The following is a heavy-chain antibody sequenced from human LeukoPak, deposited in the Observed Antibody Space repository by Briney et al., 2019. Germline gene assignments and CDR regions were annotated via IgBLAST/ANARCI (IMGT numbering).Heavy chain of an antibody. CDR2: IRVYNGDT. V-gene: IGHV1-18*01. CDR3: ARDQDRASDY. CDR1: GYTFTSYG. Sequence: ASVKVSCKASGYTFTSYGISWVRQAPGQGLEWMGWIRVYNGDTNYAQKLQGRVTMTTDTSTSTAYMELRSLTSDDTAVYSCARDQDRASDYWGQGTLVTVSS. J-gene: IGHJ4*02.